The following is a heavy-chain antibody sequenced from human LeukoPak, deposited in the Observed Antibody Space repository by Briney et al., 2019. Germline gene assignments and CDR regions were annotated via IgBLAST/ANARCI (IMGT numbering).Heavy chain of an antibody. J-gene: IGHJ4*02. D-gene: IGHD5-18*01. V-gene: IGHV4-59*04. CDR1: GSPISTYY. Sequence: SETLSLTCTVSGSPISTYYWSWIRQPPGKGLEWIGSIYHSGSTYYNPSLKSRVTILVDTSKNQFSLKLSSVTAADTAVYYCALDSYGYANFDYWGQGTLVTVSS. CDR2: IYHSGST. CDR3: ALDSYGYANFDY.